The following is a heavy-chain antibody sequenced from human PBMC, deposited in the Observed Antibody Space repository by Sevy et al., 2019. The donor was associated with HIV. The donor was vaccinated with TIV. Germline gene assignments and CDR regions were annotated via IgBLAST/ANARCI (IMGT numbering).Heavy chain of an antibody. V-gene: IGHV1-8*01. CDR1: GYTFTSYD. J-gene: IGHJ6*02. Sequence: ASVKVSCKASGYTFTSYDINWVRQATGQGLEWMGWMNPNSGNTGYAQKFQGRVTMTRNTSISTAYMEVSSLRSEDTAVYYCARASIVVVLAATLYYYYGMDVWGQGTTVTVSS. D-gene: IGHD2-15*01. CDR3: ARASIVVVLAATLYYYYGMDV. CDR2: MNPNSGNT.